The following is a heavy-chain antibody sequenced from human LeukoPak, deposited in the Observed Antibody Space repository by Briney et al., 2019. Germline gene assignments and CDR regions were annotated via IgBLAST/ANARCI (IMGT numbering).Heavy chain of an antibody. CDR3: VKSAGKDGYRDVFDI. V-gene: IGHV3-23*01. CDR1: GFTFSILD. CDR2: ITKSGDQT. Sequence: GGSLRLSCAASGFTFSILDMSWVRQAPGKGLEWVSTITKSGDQTHYADSVRGLFTISRDIFKNTLYLQMNSLRAEDTAVYHCVKSAGKDGYRDVFDIWGQGTVVTVSS. D-gene: IGHD5-24*01. J-gene: IGHJ3*02.